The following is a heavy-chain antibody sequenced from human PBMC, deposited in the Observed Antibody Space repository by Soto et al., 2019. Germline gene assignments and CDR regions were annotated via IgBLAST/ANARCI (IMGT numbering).Heavy chain of an antibody. V-gene: IGHV3-23*01. CDR1: GFTFSSYA. Sequence: GGSLRLSCAASGFTFSSYAMSWVRQAPGKGLEWVSAISGSGGSTYYADSVKGRFTISRDNSKNTLYLQMNSLRAEDTAVYYCAVDTWGNRYCSSTSCYTYFDYWGQGTLVTVSS. CDR3: AVDTWGNRYCSSTSCYTYFDY. D-gene: IGHD2-2*02. CDR2: ISGSGGST. J-gene: IGHJ4*02.